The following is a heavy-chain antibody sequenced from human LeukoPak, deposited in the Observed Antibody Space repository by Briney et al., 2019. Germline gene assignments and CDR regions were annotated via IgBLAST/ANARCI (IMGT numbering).Heavy chain of an antibody. D-gene: IGHD6-13*01. CDR1: GGSISSGDYY. CDR2: IYYSGST. CDR3: ARGPYSSSLEDY. V-gene: IGHV4-30-4*01. J-gene: IGHJ4*02. Sequence: SETLSLTCTVSGGSISSGDYYWSWIRQPPGKGLEWIGYIYYSGSTYYNPSLKSRVTISVDTSKNQFSLKLSSVTAADTAVYYCARGPYSSSLEDYWGQGTLVTASS.